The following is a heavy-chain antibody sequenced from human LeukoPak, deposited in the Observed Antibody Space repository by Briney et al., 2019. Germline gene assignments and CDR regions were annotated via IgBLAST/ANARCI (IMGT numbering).Heavy chain of an antibody. D-gene: IGHD6-13*01. V-gene: IGHV4-39*01. Sequence: SETLSLTCTVSGGSISSSSYYWGWIRQPPGKGLEWIGSIYYSGSTYYNPSLKSRVTISVDTSKNQFSLKLSPVTAADTAVYYCASTGYSSSWDPTGFDYWGQGTLVTVSS. CDR2: IYYSGST. CDR1: GGSISSSSYY. J-gene: IGHJ4*02. CDR3: ASTGYSSSWDPTGFDY.